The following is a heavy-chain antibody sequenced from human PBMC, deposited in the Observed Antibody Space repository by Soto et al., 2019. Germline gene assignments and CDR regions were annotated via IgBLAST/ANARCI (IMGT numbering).Heavy chain of an antibody. CDR1: GFTFSTYA. Sequence: LRLSCAASGFTFSTYAMTWVRQAPEKGLEWVSSISATGGATYYADSVKGRFTISRDNSRNTLYMQMNSLRADDTAVYYCAKSYQRGGEAYYDWYFDLWGRGTLVTVSS. CDR3: AKSYQRGGEAYYDWYFDL. D-gene: IGHD2-21*01. CDR2: ISATGGAT. V-gene: IGHV3-23*01. J-gene: IGHJ2*01.